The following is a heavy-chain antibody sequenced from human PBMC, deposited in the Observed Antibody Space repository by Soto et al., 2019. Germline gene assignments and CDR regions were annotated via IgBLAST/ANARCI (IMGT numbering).Heavy chain of an antibody. CDR2: ISSSSNYI. V-gene: IGHV3-21*06. J-gene: IGHJ4*02. CDR3: VRDLSSSSLHY. CDR1: GFTFSSYS. D-gene: IGHD2-2*01. Sequence: EVQLVESGGGLVKPGGSLRLSCAASGFTFSSYSMNWVRQAPGQGLEWVSSISSSSNYIYYADSVKGRFTISRDNAKNSLYLQMNSLRAEDTAVYYCVRDLSSSSLHYWGQGTMVTVSP.